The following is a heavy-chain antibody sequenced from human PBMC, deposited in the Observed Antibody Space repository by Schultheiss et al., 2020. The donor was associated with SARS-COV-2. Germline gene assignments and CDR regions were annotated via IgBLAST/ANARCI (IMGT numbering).Heavy chain of an antibody. Sequence: GGSLRLSCAASGFTVSSNYMSWVRQAPGKGLEWVSAISGSGGSTYYADSVKGRFTISRDNSKNTLYLQMNSLRAGDTAVYYCARSYSNYYYGMDVWGQGTTVTASS. CDR3: ARSYSNYYYGMDV. CDR1: GFTVSSNY. J-gene: IGHJ6*02. CDR2: ISGSGGST. V-gene: IGHV3-66*01. D-gene: IGHD4-11*01.